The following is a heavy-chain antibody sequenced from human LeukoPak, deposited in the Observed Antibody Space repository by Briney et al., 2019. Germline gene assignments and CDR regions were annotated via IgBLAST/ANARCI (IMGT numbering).Heavy chain of an antibody. CDR1: GGSISSYH. CDR3: ARGGIASSMVLYYYYYMDV. J-gene: IGHJ6*03. CDR2: IYTSGST. Sequence: SETLSLTCTVSGGSISSYHWSWIRQPAGKGLEWIGRIYTSGSTNYNPSLKSRVTMSVDTSKNQFSLKLSSVTAADTAVYYCARGGIASSMVLYYYYYMDVWGKGTTVTVSS. V-gene: IGHV4-4*07. D-gene: IGHD2-15*01.